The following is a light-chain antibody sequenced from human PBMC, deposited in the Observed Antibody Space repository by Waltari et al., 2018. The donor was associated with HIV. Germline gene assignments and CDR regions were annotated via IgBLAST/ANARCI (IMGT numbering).Light chain of an antibody. CDR3: QQYGRSLT. Sequence: EIVLPQSPGTLSLSPGERATLSCRASLSVDSSYLAGYQHKPGQAPRLLISGASSRATGIPDSFSGSVSGTDFTLTIKRLEPEDFAVYYCQQYGRSLTFGGGTKVEIK. V-gene: IGKV3-20*01. CDR2: GAS. J-gene: IGKJ4*01. CDR1: LSVDSSY.